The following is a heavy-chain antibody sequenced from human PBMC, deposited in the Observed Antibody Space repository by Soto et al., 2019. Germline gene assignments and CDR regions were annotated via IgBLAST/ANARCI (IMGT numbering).Heavy chain of an antibody. CDR1: LFSFISYG. CDR3: AKDAVVVVPAVIRNWFDP. D-gene: IGHD2-2*01. CDR2: ISGFGDST. Sequence: PGGSLRLSCASSLFSFISYGMSWVRQAPGKGLEWVSGISGFGDSTYYADSVKGRFTISRDNSENTLYLQMNSLRAEDTAVYFCAKDAVVVVPAVIRNWFDPWGQGTQVTVS. V-gene: IGHV3-23*01. J-gene: IGHJ5*02.